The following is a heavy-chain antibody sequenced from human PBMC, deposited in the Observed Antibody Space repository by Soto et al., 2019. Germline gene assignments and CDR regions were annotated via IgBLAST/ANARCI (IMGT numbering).Heavy chain of an antibody. D-gene: IGHD3-3*01. J-gene: IGHJ6*01. Sequence: GGSVRLSCAAYGLALSPYSINWVRQAPGKGLEWVSSISSNGDYIYQSDSVRGRFTISRDDAKESMYLQMNRLRADDTAVYLCARGPPNYDFLIVYPPPYG. CDR1: GLALSPYS. CDR2: ISSNGDYI. CDR3: ARGPPNYDFLIVYPPPYG. V-gene: IGHV3-21*01.